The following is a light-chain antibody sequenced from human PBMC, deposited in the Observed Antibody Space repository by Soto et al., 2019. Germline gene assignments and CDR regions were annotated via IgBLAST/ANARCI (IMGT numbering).Light chain of an antibody. CDR1: QSISSW. V-gene: IGKV1-5*01. CDR3: QQYTNFPLT. J-gene: IGKJ4*01. Sequence: DIQMTQSPSTLSASVGDRVTITCRASQSISSWLAWYQQKPGKAPKLLIHEASRLESGVPSRFSGSDSGTEFTLTISGLHPEDFATYYCQQYTNFPLTFGGGTRVEIK. CDR2: EAS.